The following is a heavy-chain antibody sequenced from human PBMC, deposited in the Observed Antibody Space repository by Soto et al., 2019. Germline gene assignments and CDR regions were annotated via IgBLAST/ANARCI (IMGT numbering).Heavy chain of an antibody. CDR1: GGSISSYY. J-gene: IGHJ6*03. Sequence: SETLSLTCTVSGGSISSYYWSWIRQPPGKGLEWIGYIYYSGSNNYNPSLKSRVTISVDTSKNQFSLKLSSVTAADTAVYYCARHPNYCSGGSCYAYYMDVWGKGTTVTVSS. CDR2: IYYSGSN. CDR3: ARHPNYCSGGSCYAYYMDV. V-gene: IGHV4-59*08. D-gene: IGHD2-15*01.